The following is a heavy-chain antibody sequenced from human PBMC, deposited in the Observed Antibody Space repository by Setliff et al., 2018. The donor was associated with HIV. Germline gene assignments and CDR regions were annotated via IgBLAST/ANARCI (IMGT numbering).Heavy chain of an antibody. J-gene: IGHJ6*03. CDR2: IYYSGTT. CDR1: GGSVSSASYY. Sequence: SETLSLTCTVSGGSVSSASYYWSWIRQPPGKGLEWIGYIYYSGTTKYNPSLKSRVTISVYTSKNQYPLKLSPVTAADTAVYYCASEAWTSYRSSSGYYYYYMDVWGKGTTVTVSS. V-gene: IGHV4-61*01. D-gene: IGHD6-6*01. CDR3: ASEAWTSYRSSSGYYYYYMDV.